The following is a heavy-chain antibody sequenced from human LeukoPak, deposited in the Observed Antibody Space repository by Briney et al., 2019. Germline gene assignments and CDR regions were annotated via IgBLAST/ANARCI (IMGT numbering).Heavy chain of an antibody. Sequence: GGSLRLSCAASGFTFSSYAMSWVSQAPGKWLEWVSAISGSGGSTHYADSVKGRFTISRDNSKNTLYLQMNSLRAEDTAVYYCAKDLKNYDAFDIWGQGTMVTVSS. CDR1: GFTFSSYA. CDR2: ISGSGGST. V-gene: IGHV3-23*01. J-gene: IGHJ3*02. CDR3: AKDLKNYDAFDI. D-gene: IGHD1-7*01.